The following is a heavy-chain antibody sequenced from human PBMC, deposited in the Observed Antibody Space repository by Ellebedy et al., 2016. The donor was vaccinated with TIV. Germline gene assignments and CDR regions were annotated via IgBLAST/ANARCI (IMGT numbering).Heavy chain of an antibody. J-gene: IGHJ5*02. CDR3: ARPSRGSENYGSGWFNP. D-gene: IGHD3-10*01. Sequence: GESLKISXAASGFSFSSYWMSWVRQAPGKGLEWVGNIKQDGSEKYLVESVKGRFTISRDNAQKSLYLQMNSLRAEDTAVYYCARPSRGSENYGSGWFNPWGQGTLVTVSS. V-gene: IGHV3-7*02. CDR1: GFSFSSYW. CDR2: IKQDGSEK.